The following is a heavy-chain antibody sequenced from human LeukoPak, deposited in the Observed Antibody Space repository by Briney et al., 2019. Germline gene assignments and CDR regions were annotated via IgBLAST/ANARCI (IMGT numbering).Heavy chain of an antibody. V-gene: IGHV3-30-3*01. J-gene: IGHJ4*02. CDR3: ASLLSDY. Sequence: GGSLRLSCAAAGFTFSSYAMHWVRQAPGKGLEWVAVISYDGSNKYYADSVKGRFTISRDNSKNTLYLQMNSLRAEDTAVYYCASLLSDYWGQGTLVTVSS. CDR1: GFTFSSYA. CDR2: ISYDGSNK. D-gene: IGHD3-10*01.